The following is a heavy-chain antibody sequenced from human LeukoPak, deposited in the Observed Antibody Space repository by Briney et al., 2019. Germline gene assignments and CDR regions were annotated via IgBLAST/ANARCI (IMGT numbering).Heavy chain of an antibody. CDR1: GGYISSSSCY. Sequence: SETLSLTCTVSGGYISSSSCYWGWIRQPPGTGLEWIGSIYYSGSTYYNPSLKSRVTISVDTSKNQFSLKLSSVTAADTAVYYCARHGYYYDSSIDYWGQGTLVTVSS. D-gene: IGHD3-22*01. J-gene: IGHJ4*02. V-gene: IGHV4-39*01. CDR2: IYYSGST. CDR3: ARHGYYYDSSIDY.